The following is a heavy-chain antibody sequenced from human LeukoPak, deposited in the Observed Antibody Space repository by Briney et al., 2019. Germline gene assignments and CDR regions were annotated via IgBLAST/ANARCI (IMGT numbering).Heavy chain of an antibody. CDR3: ARGDSSGYPDY. Sequence: PSETLSLTCAVYGGSFSGYYWSWIRQPPGKGLEWIGEIYHSGSTNYNPSVKSRVTISVDKSKNQFSLKLTSVTAADTAVYYCARGDSSGYPDYWGQGTLVTVSS. J-gene: IGHJ4*02. V-gene: IGHV4-34*01. D-gene: IGHD3-22*01. CDR2: IYHSGST. CDR1: GGSFSGYY.